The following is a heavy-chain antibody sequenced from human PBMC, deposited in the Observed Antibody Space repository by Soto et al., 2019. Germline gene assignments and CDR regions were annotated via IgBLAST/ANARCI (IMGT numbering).Heavy chain of an antibody. J-gene: IGHJ4*02. CDR2: IIPILGIA. D-gene: IGHD3-3*01. Sequence: ASVKVSCKASGGTFSSYTISWVRQAPGQGLEWMGRIIPILGIANYAQKFQGRVTITADKSTSTAYMELSSLRSEDTAVYYCASRSSYDFWSGYSDYWGQGTLVTVSS. CDR1: GGTFSSYT. CDR3: ASRSSYDFWSGYSDY. V-gene: IGHV1-69*02.